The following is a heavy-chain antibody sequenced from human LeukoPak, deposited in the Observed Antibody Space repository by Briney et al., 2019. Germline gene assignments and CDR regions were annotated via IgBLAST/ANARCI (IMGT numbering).Heavy chain of an antibody. CDR3: ARGGTRGYSPVDY. D-gene: IGHD5-18*01. J-gene: IGHJ4*02. CDR1: GFTFSSFW. V-gene: IGHV3-7*03. CDR2: IKQDGSER. Sequence: GGSLRLSRAASGFTFSSFWMNWVRQAPGKGLEWVANIKQDGSERNYVDSVKGRSTISRDNAKSSLFLQMNSLRVEDTAVYYCARGGTRGYSPVDYWGQRILVTVSS.